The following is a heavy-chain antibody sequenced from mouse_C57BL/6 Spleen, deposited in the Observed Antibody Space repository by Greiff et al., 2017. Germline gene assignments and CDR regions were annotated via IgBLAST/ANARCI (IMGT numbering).Heavy chain of an antibody. CDR2: IHPNSGST. CDR3: ASYYGRAMDY. V-gene: IGHV1-64*01. CDR1: GYTFTSYW. J-gene: IGHJ4*01. Sequence: QVQLQQPGAELVKPGASVKLSCKASGYTFTSYWMHWVKQRPGQGLEWIGMIHPNSGSTNYNEKFKSNATLTVDKSSSPAYMQLSSLTSEDSAVYYCASYYGRAMDYWGQGTSVTVSS. D-gene: IGHD1-1*02.